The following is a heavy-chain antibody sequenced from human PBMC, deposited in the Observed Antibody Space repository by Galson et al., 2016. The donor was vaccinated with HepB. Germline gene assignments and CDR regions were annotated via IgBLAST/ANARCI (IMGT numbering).Heavy chain of an antibody. CDR3: ARIIKTGTTSHFDY. J-gene: IGHJ4*02. CDR1: GITFNTYN. Sequence: SLRLSCAASGITFNTYNMVWVRQAPGKGLEWVSYISISSSPISYRDSVKGRFTISRDNTKNSLYLQLNSLRAEDTAVYYCARIIKTGTTSHFDYWCQGTLVTVSS. CDR2: ISISSSPI. V-gene: IGHV3-21*01. D-gene: IGHD1-7*01.